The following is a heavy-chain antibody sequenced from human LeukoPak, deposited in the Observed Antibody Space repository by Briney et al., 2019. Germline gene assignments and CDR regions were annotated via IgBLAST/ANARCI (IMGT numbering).Heavy chain of an antibody. V-gene: IGHV1-18*01. Sequence: ASVKVSCKASGYTFTSYGISWVRQAPGQGLEWMGWISAYNGNTNYAQKLQGRVTMATDTSTSTAYMELRSLRSDDTAVYYCARRPPYYSLEHYGMDVWGKGTTVTVSS. CDR3: ARRPPYYSLEHYGMDV. CDR2: ISAYNGNT. D-gene: IGHD3-16*01. CDR1: GYTFTSYG. J-gene: IGHJ6*04.